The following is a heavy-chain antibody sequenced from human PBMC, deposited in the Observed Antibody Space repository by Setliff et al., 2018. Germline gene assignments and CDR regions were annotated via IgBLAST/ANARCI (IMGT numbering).Heavy chain of an antibody. J-gene: IGHJ4*02. V-gene: IGHV1-2*02. CDR2: VNPNSGGT. CDR1: AYTFTAYY. Sequence: ASVKVSCKASAYTFTAYYMHWVRQAPGQGLEWMGRVNPNSGGTNYAQKFQGRVAMTRDTSITTAYMEVSRLRSEDTAVYFCARGSRGFDYWGQGALVTVSS. CDR3: ARGSRGFDY.